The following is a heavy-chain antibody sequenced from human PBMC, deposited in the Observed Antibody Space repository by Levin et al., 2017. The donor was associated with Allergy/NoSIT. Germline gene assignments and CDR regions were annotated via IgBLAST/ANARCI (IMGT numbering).Heavy chain of an antibody. CDR3: ARGSMTHNYYYYMDV. CDR2: INHSGST. J-gene: IGHJ6*03. Sequence: SQTLSLTCAVYGGSFSGYYWSWIRQPPGKGLEWIGEINHSGSTNYNPSLKSRVTISVDTSKNQFSLKLSSVTAADTAVYYCARGSMTHNYYYYMDVWGKGTTVTVSS. CDR1: GGSFSGYY. V-gene: IGHV4-34*01.